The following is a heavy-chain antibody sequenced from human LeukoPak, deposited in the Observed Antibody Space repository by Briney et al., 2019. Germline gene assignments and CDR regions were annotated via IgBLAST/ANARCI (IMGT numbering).Heavy chain of an antibody. V-gene: IGHV4-39*07. D-gene: IGHD3-22*01. J-gene: IGHJ6*03. CDR2: IYYSGST. CDR1: GGSISSSSYY. CDR3: ASHYPGIYYDSSGYLPYYYYYMDV. Sequence: PSETLSLTCTVSGGSISSSSYYWGWIPQPPGKGLEWIGSIYYSGSTNYNPSLKSRVTISVDTSKNQFSLKLSSVTAADMAVYYCASHYPGIYYDSSGYLPYYYYYMDVWGKGTTVTISS.